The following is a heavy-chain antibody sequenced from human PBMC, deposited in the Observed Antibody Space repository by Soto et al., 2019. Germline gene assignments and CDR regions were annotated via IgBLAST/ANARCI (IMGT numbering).Heavy chain of an antibody. CDR3: AHGASVPGCYYFDV. Sequence: ASVKVSCRASGDTFTGYYMHWVRHAPGQGLEWMGIINPSGGSTSYAQKFQGRVTITKDTSKNQVDRTMTRMGTVDTATYYSAHGASVPGCYYFDVGSQGTLVTVSS. V-gene: IGHV1-46*01. J-gene: IGHJ4*02. CDR1: GDTFTGYY. CDR2: INPSGGST. D-gene: IGHD6-6*01.